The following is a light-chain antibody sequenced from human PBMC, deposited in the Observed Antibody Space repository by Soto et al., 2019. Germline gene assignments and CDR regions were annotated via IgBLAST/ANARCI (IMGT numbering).Light chain of an antibody. J-gene: IGKJ1*01. V-gene: IGKV1-27*01. CDR2: AAS. CDR1: QGISNY. CDR3: QMYNCVHPT. Sequence: DIQMTQSPSSLSASVGDRVTITCRASQGISNYLAWYQQKPGKVPKVLIHAASTLPSGVPSRFGRSGSGTDFTLTIGSLETEDVATYYCQMYNCVHPTFGQGPKVESK.